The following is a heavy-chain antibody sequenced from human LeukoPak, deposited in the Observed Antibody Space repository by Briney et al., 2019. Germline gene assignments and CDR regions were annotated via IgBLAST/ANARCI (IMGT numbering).Heavy chain of an antibody. CDR1: GGSFSGYY. D-gene: IGHD3-10*01. V-gene: IGHV4-34*01. CDR2: INHSGST. CDR3: ATCYGSGSYYRNYYYYMDV. Sequence: SETLSLTCAVYGGSFSGYYWSWIRQPPGKGLEWIGEINHSGSTNYNPSLKSRVTISVDTSKNQFSLKLSSVTAADTAVYYCATCYGSGSYYRNYYYYMDVWGKGTTVTVSS. J-gene: IGHJ6*03.